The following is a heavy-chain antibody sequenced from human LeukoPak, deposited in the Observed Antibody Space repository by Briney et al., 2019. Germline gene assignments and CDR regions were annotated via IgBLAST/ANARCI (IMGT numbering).Heavy chain of an antibody. J-gene: IGHJ6*03. V-gene: IGHV1-2*02. Sequence: GASVKVSCKASGYTFTGYYMHWVRQAPGQGLEWMGWINPNSGGTNYAQKFQGRVTMTRDTSISTAYMEVSRLRPDDTAVYYCARGPLGSSSSGYYYYMVVWGKGTTVTVSS. CDR2: INPNSGGT. CDR1: GYTFTGYY. CDR3: ARGPLGSSSSGYYYYMVV. D-gene: IGHD6-6*01.